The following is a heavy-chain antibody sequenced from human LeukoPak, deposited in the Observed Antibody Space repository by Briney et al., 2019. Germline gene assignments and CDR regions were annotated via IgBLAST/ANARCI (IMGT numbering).Heavy chain of an antibody. CDR1: GGSISSSSYY. J-gene: IGHJ3*02. D-gene: IGHD6-19*01. Sequence: PSETLSLTCTVSGGSISSSSYYWGWIRQPPGKGLEWIGSIYYSGSTYYNPSLKSRVTISVDTSKNQFSLKLSSVTAADTAVYYCAREQWLAHAFDIWGQGTMVTVSS. CDR2: IYYSGST. CDR3: AREQWLAHAFDI. V-gene: IGHV4-39*07.